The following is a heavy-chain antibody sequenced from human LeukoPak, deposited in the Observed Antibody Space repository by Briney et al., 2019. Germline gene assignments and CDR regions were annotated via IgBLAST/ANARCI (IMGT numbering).Heavy chain of an antibody. CDR3: ARSPGDHYYYMDV. D-gene: IGHD3-16*01. CDR2: INPSGGST. Sequence: ASVKVSCKASGYTFTSYYMHWVRQAPGQGLEWMGIINPSGGSTSYAQKFQGRVTMTRDTSISTAYMELSRLRSDDTAVYYCARSPGDHYYYMDVWGKGTTVTVSS. V-gene: IGHV1-46*01. CDR1: GYTFTSYY. J-gene: IGHJ6*03.